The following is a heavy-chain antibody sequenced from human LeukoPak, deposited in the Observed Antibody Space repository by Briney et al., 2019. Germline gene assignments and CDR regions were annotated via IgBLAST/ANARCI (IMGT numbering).Heavy chain of an antibody. CDR3: ARGMSYYDFWSGPWFDP. J-gene: IGHJ5*02. CDR1: GGTFSSYA. V-gene: IGHV1-69*05. D-gene: IGHD3-3*01. CDR2: IIPIFGTA. Sequence: ASVKASCKASGGTFSSYAISWVRQAPGQGLEWMGGIIPIFGTANYAQKFQGRVTITTDESTSTAYMELSSLRSEDTAVYYCARGMSYYDFWSGPWFDPWGQGTLVTVSS.